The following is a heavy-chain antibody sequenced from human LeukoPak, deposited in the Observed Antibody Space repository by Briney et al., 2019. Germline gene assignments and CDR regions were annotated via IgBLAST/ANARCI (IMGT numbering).Heavy chain of an antibody. V-gene: IGHV4-59*01. CDR2: IYYSGST. CDR1: GGSISTYY. J-gene: IGHJ3*02. CDR3: ARATAFFDI. Sequence: SETLSLTCTVSGGSISTYYWSWIRQPPGKGLEWIGYIYYSGSTNYNPSLKSRVTISVDTSRNQFSLKLTSVTAADTAVYYCARATAFFDIWGQGTMVTVSS.